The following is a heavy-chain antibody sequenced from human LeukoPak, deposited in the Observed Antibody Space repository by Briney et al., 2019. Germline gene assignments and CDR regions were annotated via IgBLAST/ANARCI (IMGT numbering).Heavy chain of an antibody. CDR1: GFTFRSYG. CDR2: IWYDGSNK. Sequence: HPGRSLRLSCAASGFTFRSYGMHWVRQAPGKGLEWVAVIWYDGSNKYYADSVKGRFTISRDNSKNTLYLQMNSLRAEDTAVYYCAKGVTAILPLYYYYYMDVWGKGTTVTVSS. CDR3: AKGVTAILPLYYYYYMDV. D-gene: IGHD2-21*02. V-gene: IGHV3-33*06. J-gene: IGHJ6*03.